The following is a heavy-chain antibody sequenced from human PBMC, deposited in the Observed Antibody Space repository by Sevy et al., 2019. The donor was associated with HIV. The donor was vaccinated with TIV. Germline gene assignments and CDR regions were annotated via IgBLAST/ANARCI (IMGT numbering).Heavy chain of an antibody. V-gene: IGHV4-38-2*02. CDR1: GYSISSGYY. Sequence: SETLSLTCTVSGYSISSGYYWGWIRQPPGKGLEWIGSIYHSGSTYYNPSLKSRVTISVDTSKNQFSLKQSSVTAADTAVYYCGGEGGGGATFDYWGQGTLVTVSS. CDR2: IYHSGST. D-gene: IGHD1-26*01. J-gene: IGHJ4*02. CDR3: GGEGGGGATFDY.